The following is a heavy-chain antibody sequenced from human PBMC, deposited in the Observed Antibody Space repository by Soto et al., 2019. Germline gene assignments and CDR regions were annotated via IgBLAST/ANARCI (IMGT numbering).Heavy chain of an antibody. Sequence: QLQLQESGSGLVKPSQTLSLTSAVSGGSISSDSYSWSWIRQPPGKGLEWIGYIYHSGSTDYNPSLKRRATISVDKSRNQFSLKLSSVSAADTAVYYCARVPVTIGYGMDVWGQGTTVTVSS. CDR3: ARVPVTIGYGMDV. J-gene: IGHJ6*02. CDR1: GGSISSDSYS. D-gene: IGHD4-17*01. V-gene: IGHV4-30-2*01. CDR2: IYHSGST.